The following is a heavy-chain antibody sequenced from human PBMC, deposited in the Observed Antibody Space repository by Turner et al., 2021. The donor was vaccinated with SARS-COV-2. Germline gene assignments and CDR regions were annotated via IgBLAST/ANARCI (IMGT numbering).Heavy chain of an antibody. V-gene: IGHV3-30*03. CDR2: ISFDGTNK. J-gene: IGHJ3*02. Sequence: QVQLVESGGGGVQPGRSLRLSCAASGFTFSGYAMHWVRQAPGKGLEWVAVISFDGTNKFYADSVKGRFTISRDNSKNTLYLQMNSLRTEDTAVYYCATNSPTNAFDIWGQGTMVTVSS. D-gene: IGHD1-1*01. CDR1: GFTFSGYA. CDR3: ATNSPTNAFDI.